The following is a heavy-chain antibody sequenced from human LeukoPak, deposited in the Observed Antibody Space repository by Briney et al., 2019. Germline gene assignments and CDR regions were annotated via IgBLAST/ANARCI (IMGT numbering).Heavy chain of an antibody. V-gene: IGHV4-59*12. Sequence: PSETLSLTCTVSGGSISSYYWSWIRQPPGKGLEWIGYIYYSGSTNYNPSLKSRVTISVDTSKNQFSLKLSSVTAADTAVYYCGRDGSGDYLDGSGQGSPVSVSS. J-gene: IGHJ4*02. CDR2: IYYSGST. D-gene: IGHD3-10*01. CDR1: GGSISSYY. CDR3: GRDGSGDYLDG.